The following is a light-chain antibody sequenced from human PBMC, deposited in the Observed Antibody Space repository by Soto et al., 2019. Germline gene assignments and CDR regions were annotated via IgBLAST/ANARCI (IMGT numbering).Light chain of an antibody. Sequence: DIQMTQSPSTLSASVGDRVTITCRASQSISSWLAWYQQKPGKAPKLLIYKASSLESGVPSRFSRSGSGTEFTLTISSLQPDDFATYYCQQYNSHSGTFGQGTKVEIK. CDR3: QQYNSHSGT. CDR1: QSISSW. V-gene: IGKV1-5*03. J-gene: IGKJ1*01. CDR2: KAS.